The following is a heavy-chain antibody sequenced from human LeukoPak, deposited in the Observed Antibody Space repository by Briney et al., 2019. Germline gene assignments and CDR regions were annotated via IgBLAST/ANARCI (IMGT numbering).Heavy chain of an antibody. CDR1: GGTFSSYA. D-gene: IGHD1-26*01. CDR2: IIPIFGTA. J-gene: IGHJ5*02. V-gene: IGHV1-69*05. Sequence: ASVKVSCKASGGTFSSYAISWVRQAPGQGLEWMGGIIPIFGTANYAQKFQGRVTITTVESTSTAYMELSSLRSEDTAVYYCARDASGSYRINWFDPWGQGTLVTVSS. CDR3: ARDASGSYRINWFDP.